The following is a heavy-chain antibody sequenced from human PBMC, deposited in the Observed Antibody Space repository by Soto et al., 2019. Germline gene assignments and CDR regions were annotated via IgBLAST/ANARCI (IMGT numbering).Heavy chain of an antibody. V-gene: IGHV3-30*18. CDR1: GFTFSSYG. Sequence: GGSLRLSCAASGFTFSSYGMHWVRQAPGKGLEWVAVISYDGSNKYYADSVKGRFTISRDNSKNTLYLQMNSLRAEDTAVYYCAKPTRPLYGDPYFDYWGQGTLVTVSS. CDR2: ISYDGSNK. D-gene: IGHD4-17*01. J-gene: IGHJ4*02. CDR3: AKPTRPLYGDPYFDY.